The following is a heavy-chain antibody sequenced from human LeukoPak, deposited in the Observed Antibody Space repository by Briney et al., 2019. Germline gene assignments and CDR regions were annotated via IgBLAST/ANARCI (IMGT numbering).Heavy chain of an antibody. CDR1: GYTFTGYY. J-gene: IGHJ4*02. CDR3: ARSSYSSSLSPPFGVDY. CDR2: INPNSGGT. V-gene: IGHV1-2*02. D-gene: IGHD6-13*01. Sequence: ASVKVSCKASGYTFTGYYMHWVRQAPGQGLERMGWINPNSGGTNYAQKFQGRVTMTRDTSISTAYMELSRLRSDDTAVYYCARSSYSSSLSPPFGVDYWGQGTLVTVSS.